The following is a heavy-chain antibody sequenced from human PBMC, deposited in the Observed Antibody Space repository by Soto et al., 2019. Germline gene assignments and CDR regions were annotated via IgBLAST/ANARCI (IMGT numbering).Heavy chain of an antibody. J-gene: IGHJ4*02. Sequence: ASVKVYCKDSGYTFTSYAMHWVRQAPGQRLEWMGWINAGNGNTKYSQKFQGRVTITRDTSASTAYMELSSLRSEDTAVYYCARVGPITFGGVIVSRDYFDYWGQGTLVTVSS. V-gene: IGHV1-3*01. CDR1: GYTFTSYA. D-gene: IGHD3-16*02. CDR2: INAGNGNT. CDR3: ARVGPITFGGVIVSRDYFDY.